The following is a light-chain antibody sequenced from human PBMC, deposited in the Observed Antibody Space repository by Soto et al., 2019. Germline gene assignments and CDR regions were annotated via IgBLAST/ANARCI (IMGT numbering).Light chain of an antibody. J-gene: IGKJ2*01. V-gene: IGKV3-20*01. CDR1: QSVSSTY. CDR2: GAS. CDR3: QQYGSSPHT. Sequence: EIVLTQSPGTLSLSPGERATLSCRASQSVSSTYLAWYQHKPGQAPRLLIYGASSRATGIPDRFSGSGSGTDFTLTISRLDPEDFAVYYCQQYGSSPHTFGQGTKLGIK.